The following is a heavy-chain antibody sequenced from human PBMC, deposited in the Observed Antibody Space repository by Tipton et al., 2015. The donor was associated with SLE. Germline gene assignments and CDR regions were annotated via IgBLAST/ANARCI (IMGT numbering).Heavy chain of an antibody. CDR3: ARVGDFYYGSGLYYFDY. D-gene: IGHD3-10*01. CDR2: IYTSGST. Sequence: LRLSCTVSGGSISSGSYYWSWIRQPAGKGLEWIGYIYTSGSTNYNPSLKSRVTISVDTSKNQFSLKLSSVTAADTAVYYCARVGDFYYGSGLYYFDYSGQGTLGTVSS. V-gene: IGHV4-61*09. CDR1: GGSISSGSYY. J-gene: IGHJ4*02.